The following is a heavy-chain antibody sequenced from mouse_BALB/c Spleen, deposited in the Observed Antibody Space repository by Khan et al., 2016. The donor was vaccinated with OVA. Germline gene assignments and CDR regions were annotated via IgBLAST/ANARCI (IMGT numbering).Heavy chain of an antibody. V-gene: IGHV3-2*02. CDR1: GYSITSDYA. CDR2: ISYSGST. Sequence: QLEESGPGLVKPSQSLSLTCTVTGYSITSDYAWNWIRQFPGNKLEWMGYISYSGSTNYNPSLKSRISITRDTSKNQFFQQLNSVTTEDTATYYGARDGCRNNYGINYWGQGTSVTVSS. J-gene: IGHJ4*01. D-gene: IGHD2-3*01. CDR3: ARDGCRNNYGINY.